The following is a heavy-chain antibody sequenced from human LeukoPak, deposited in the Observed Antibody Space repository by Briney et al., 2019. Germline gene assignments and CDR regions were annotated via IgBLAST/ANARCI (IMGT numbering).Heavy chain of an antibody. Sequence: ASVKVSCKASGYTFNNYGINWVRQAPGQGLEWMGWISAHNGYTKYAQKVQGRVTLTTDTSTSTAYMELSSLRSEDTAVYYCARSSIIAAAGPYYFDYWGQGTLVTVSS. CDR1: GYTFNNYG. D-gene: IGHD6-13*01. J-gene: IGHJ4*02. CDR2: ISAHNGYT. CDR3: ARSSIIAAAGPYYFDY. V-gene: IGHV1-18*01.